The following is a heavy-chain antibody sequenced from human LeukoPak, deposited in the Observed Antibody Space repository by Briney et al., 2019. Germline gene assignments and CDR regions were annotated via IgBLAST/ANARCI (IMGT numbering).Heavy chain of an antibody. J-gene: IGHJ4*02. V-gene: IGHV1-24*01. Sequence: ASVKVSCKVSGYTLTELSMHWVRQAPGKGLEWMGGFDPEDGETIYAQKFQGRVTMTEDTSTDTAYMELSSLRSEDTAVYYCATSSSSWYSLQYFDCWGQGTLVTVSS. CDR1: GYTLTELS. CDR3: ATSSSSWYSLQYFDC. CDR2: FDPEDGET. D-gene: IGHD6-13*01.